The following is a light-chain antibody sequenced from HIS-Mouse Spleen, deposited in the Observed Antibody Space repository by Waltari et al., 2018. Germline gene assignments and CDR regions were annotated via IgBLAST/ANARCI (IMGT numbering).Light chain of an antibody. Sequence: EIVMTQSPATLSVSPGERATLSCRASQSVSSNLAWYQQKPGQAPRLLIYGASTRATGIPARFSGSGSGTEFTLTISSMQSEDFAVYYCQQYNNWPPWTFGQGTIGNQT. V-gene: IGKV3-15*01. J-gene: IGKJ1*01. CDR3: QQYNNWPPWT. CDR2: GAS. CDR1: QSVSSN.